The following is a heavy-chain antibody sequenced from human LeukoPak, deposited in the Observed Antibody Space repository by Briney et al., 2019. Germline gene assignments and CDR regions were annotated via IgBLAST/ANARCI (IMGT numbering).Heavy chain of an antibody. Sequence: ASLKVSCKAYGYTFTGYYLHWVRQAPGQGLEWVGRINPISGGTNFAQKFQGRVTMTRDTSISTVYMELTSLKSDDAAVYYCARDGRDSSSHYYYYYMDVGGKGTTVTVSS. J-gene: IGHJ6*03. CDR1: GYTFTGYY. CDR3: ARDGRDSSSHYYYYYMDV. D-gene: IGHD6-6*01. CDR2: INPISGGT. V-gene: IGHV1-2*06.